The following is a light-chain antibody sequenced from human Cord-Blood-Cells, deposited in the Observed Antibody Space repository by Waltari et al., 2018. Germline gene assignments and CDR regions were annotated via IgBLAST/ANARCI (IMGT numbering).Light chain of an antibody. CDR1: NIGSKS. V-gene: IGLV3-21*04. Sequence: SYVLTQPPSVSVAPGKTARITCWGNNIGSKSVHWYQQKPGQAPVLVIYYDSDRPSGIPERFSGSNSGNTATLTTSRVEAGDEADYYCQVWDSSSDHYVFGTGTKVTVL. CDR3: QVWDSSSDHYV. CDR2: YDS. J-gene: IGLJ1*01.